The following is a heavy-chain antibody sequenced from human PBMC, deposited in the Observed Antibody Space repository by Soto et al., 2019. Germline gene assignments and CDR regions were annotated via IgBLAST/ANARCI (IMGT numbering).Heavy chain of an antibody. V-gene: IGHV3-23*01. CDR1: GFSFSSYA. CDR3: AKQGDYDFWSSSNNWLDP. CDR2: IGGRGGST. D-gene: IGHD3-3*01. Sequence: PGGSLRLSCAASGFSFSSYAISWVRQPPGKGLEWVSSIGGRGGSTYYADSVKGRFTISRDNSKNTVYLQMNSLRVEDTAVYYCAKQGDYDFWSSSNNWLDPWGQGTLVTVSS. J-gene: IGHJ5*02.